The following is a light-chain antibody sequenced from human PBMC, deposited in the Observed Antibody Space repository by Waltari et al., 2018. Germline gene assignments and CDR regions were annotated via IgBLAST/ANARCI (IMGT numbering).Light chain of an antibody. CDR1: RSDVGGYNY. J-gene: IGLJ2*01. Sequence: QSALTQPASVSGSPGQSITISCTGTRSDVGGYNYVPWYQQHPGKAPKLMIYDVSKRPSGVSNRFSGSKSGNTASLTISGLQAEDEADYYCSSYTSSSTFVVFGGGTKLTVL. CDR3: SSYTSSSTFVV. V-gene: IGLV2-14*01. CDR2: DVS.